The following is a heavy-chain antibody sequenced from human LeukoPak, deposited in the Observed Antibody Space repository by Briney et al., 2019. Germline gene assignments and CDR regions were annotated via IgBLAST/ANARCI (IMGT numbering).Heavy chain of an antibody. V-gene: IGHV3-23*01. CDR3: AKAGWYSAKTYATYDDAYDI. CDR1: GITFSSYA. Sequence: GGSLRLSCAASGITFSSYAMSWVRQAPGKGLAWVSSISGSGVSTYYADSVKGRFTISRDNSNKKVFLQMNSLRADDTAVYYCAKAGWYSAKTYATYDDAYDIWGRGTMVTVSS. D-gene: IGHD1-26*01. J-gene: IGHJ3*02. CDR2: ISGSGVST.